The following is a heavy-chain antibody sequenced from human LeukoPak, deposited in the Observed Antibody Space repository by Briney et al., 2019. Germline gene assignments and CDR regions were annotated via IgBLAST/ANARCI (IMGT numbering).Heavy chain of an antibody. CDR1: GFTFSSYG. CDR2: IWYDGSNK. CDR3: ARDVTGYYYYGMDV. J-gene: IGHJ6*04. Sequence: PGRSLRLSCAASGFTFSSYGMHWVRQAPGKGLEWVAVIWYDGSNKHYADSVKGRFTISRDNSKNTLYLQMNSLRAEDTAVYYCARDVTGYYYYGMDVWGKGTTVTVSS. V-gene: IGHV3-33*01.